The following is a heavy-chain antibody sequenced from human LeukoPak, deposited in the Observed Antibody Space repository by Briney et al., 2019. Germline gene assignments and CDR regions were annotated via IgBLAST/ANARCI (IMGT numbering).Heavy chain of an antibody. CDR1: GFTFSSYE. V-gene: IGHV3-23*01. D-gene: IGHD3-22*01. CDR2: ISGSGGST. Sequence: PGGSLRLSCAASGFTFSSYEMNWVRQAPGKGLEWVSAISGSGGSTDYAAPVKGRFTISRDDSKNTLYLQMNSLKTEDTAVYYCTTDALGIVAVTGKDYWGQGTLVTVSS. J-gene: IGHJ4*02. CDR3: TTDALGIVAVTGKDY.